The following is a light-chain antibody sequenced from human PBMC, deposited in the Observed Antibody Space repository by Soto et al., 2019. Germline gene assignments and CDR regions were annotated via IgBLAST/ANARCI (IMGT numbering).Light chain of an antibody. CDR1: QSVNRTS. J-gene: IGKJ3*01. V-gene: IGKV3-20*01. CDR3: QQYAGSPGFT. CDR2: GAS. Sequence: EIVLTQSPGTLSLSPGERAALSCRASQSVNRTSLAWYQQKPGQAPRLLIYGASSRDNGIPDRFSGSGSGTAFTLTISGLEPEDFAVYYCQQYAGSPGFTFGPGTKVDFK.